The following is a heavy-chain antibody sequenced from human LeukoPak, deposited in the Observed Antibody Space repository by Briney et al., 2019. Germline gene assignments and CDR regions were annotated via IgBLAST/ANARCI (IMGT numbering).Heavy chain of an antibody. CDR1: GFNFDGYG. V-gene: IGHV3-20*04. CDR3: ARDGGSGWYSDY. D-gene: IGHD6-19*01. CDR2: ISWNGGNT. J-gene: IGHJ4*02. Sequence: GGSLRLSCAASGFNFDGYGMSWVRQVPGKGLEWVSGISWNGGNTDYADSVKGRFTISRDSGKNSLYLQMNSLRAEDTAFYYCARDGGSGWYSDYWGQGTLVTVSS.